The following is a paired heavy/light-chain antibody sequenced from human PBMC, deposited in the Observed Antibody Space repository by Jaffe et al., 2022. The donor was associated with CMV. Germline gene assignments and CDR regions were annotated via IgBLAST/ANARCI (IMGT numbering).Heavy chain of an antibody. D-gene: IGHD2-21*01. CDR1: GDSVSSITAA. V-gene: IGHV6-1*02. CDR2: TYYRSKWFN. J-gene: IGHJ4*02. Sequence: QVQLQQSGPGLLKPSQTLSLTCAISGDSVSSITAAWNWIRQSPSGGLEWLGRTYYRSKWFNDYAIFVKSRITVNPDTSKNQFSLQLNSVTPDDTALYFCARDSDHTLDNWGQGTLVTVSS. CDR3: ARDSDHTLDN.
Light chain of an antibody. CDR3: MQGTLWPHYT. CDR1: QSLVHTNGNTY. CDR2: QVS. J-gene: IGKJ2*01. V-gene: IGKV2-30*02. Sequence: DVVMTQSPLSLPVTLGQPASISCSSTQSLVHTNGNTYLNWFQQRPGQSPRRLIYQVSIRDSGVPDRFSGSGSGTDFTLKISRVEAEDVGIYYCMQGTLWPHYTFGQGTKLEIK.